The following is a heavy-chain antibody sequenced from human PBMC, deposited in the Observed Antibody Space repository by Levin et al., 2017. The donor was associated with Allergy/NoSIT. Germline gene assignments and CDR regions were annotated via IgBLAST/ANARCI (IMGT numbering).Heavy chain of an antibody. CDR3: ARFVVTPVSYFYMDV. CDR1: GYTFKNYG. J-gene: IGHJ6*03. V-gene: IGHV1-18*01. CDR2: ISTQNGNT. D-gene: IGHD2-2*01. Sequence: ASVKVSCKASGYTFKNYGISWVRQAPGQGLERMGWISTQNGNTNYAQSFQGRVTMTTDTSTSTAVMELRSLISDDTAVYYCARFVVTPVSYFYMDVWGKGTTVTVSS.